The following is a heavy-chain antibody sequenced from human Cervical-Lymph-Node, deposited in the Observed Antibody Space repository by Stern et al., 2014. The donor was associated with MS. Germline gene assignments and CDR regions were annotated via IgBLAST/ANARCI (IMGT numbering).Heavy chain of an antibody. CDR1: GITFSNSA. CDR3: ASERYTYYDDQRPPGGFGP. J-gene: IGHJ5*02. D-gene: IGHD5-18*01. CDR2: VVIFYGDT. V-gene: IGHV1-58*01. Sequence: QMQLVQSGPEVKKPGTSVKVSCKASGITFSNSAVQWLRQARGQRLEWKGWVVIFYGDTNYAQRFQERVTISRDMSTSTVYMELRSLRSEDTAVYYCASERYTYYDDQRPPGGFGPWGQGTLVTVSS.